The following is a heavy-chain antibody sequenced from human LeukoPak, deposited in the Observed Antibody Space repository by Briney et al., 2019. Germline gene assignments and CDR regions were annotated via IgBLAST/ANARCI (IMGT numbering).Heavy chain of an antibody. V-gene: IGHV4-39*01. Sequence: SETLSLTCTVSGGSISSSSYYWGWIRQPPGKGLEWIGSIYYSGSTYYNPSLKSRVTISVDTSKNQFSLKLSSVTAADTAVYFCARAYSSSWYFNWFDPWGQGTLVTVSS. CDR3: ARAYSSSWYFNWFDP. J-gene: IGHJ5*02. CDR1: GGSISSSSYY. D-gene: IGHD6-13*01. CDR2: IYYSGST.